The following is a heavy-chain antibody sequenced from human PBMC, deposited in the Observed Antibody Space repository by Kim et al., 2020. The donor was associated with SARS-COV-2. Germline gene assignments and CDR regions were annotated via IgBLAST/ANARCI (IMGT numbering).Heavy chain of an antibody. CDR3: ARFYGWGNWSFYL. J-gene: IGHJ2*01. D-gene: IGHD7-27*01. CDR1: GGSISDSSYY. CDR2: VYASGYT. V-gene: IGHV4-39*07. Sequence: SETLSLTCSVSGGSISDSSYYWVWIRQSPGKGLEWNGSVYASGYTYYNSALKSRPTISVDAYKDQFSLKLISGTDADAAWNYCARFYGWGNWSFYLCGR.